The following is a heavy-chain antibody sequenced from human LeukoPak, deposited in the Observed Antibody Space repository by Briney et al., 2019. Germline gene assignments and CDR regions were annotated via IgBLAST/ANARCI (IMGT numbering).Heavy chain of an antibody. CDR3: ARDVMTTVTTDAVDY. CDR1: GFTFSSYW. Sequence: GSLRLSCAASGFTFSSYWMSWVRQAPGKGLEWVANIKQDGSEKYYVDSVKGRFTISRDNAKNSLYLQMNSLRAEDTAVYYCARDVMTTVTTDAVDYWGQGTLVTVSS. J-gene: IGHJ4*02. V-gene: IGHV3-7*01. CDR2: IKQDGSEK. D-gene: IGHD4-17*01.